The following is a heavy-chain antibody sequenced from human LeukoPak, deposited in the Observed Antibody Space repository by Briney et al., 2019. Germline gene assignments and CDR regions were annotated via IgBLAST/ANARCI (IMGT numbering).Heavy chain of an antibody. D-gene: IGHD2-15*01. V-gene: IGHV3-48*01. CDR1: GFTFSLYG. CDR2: ISSSSSSSSSTI. CDR3: VRDGYCSGGSCLPHWYFDL. Sequence: AGGSLRLSCAASGFTFSLYGMNWVRQAPGKGLEWLSYISSSSSSSSSTIYYADSVKGRFTISRDNAKNSLYLQMNSLRAEDTAVYYCVRDGYCSGGSCLPHWYFDLWGRGALVTVSS. J-gene: IGHJ2*01.